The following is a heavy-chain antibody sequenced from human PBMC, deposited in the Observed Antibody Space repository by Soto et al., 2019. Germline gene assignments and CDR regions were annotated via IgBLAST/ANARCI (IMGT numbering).Heavy chain of an antibody. Sequence: ASVKVSCKASGGTFSSYAISWVRQAPGQGLEWMGGIIPIFGTANYAQKFQGRVTITADESTSTAYMELSSLRSEDTAVYYCARDGIAAAGKVYWGQGTLVTVSS. V-gene: IGHV1-69*13. CDR1: GGTFSSYA. CDR2: IIPIFGTA. J-gene: IGHJ4*02. CDR3: ARDGIAAAGKVY. D-gene: IGHD6-13*01.